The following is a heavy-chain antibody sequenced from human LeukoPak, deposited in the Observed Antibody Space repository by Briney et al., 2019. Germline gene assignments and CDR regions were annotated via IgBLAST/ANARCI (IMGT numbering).Heavy chain of an antibody. J-gene: IGHJ6*03. CDR3: AKAGSSSWYQYYYYYMDV. CDR2: ISWDGGST. CDR1: GFTFGDYA. D-gene: IGHD6-13*01. V-gene: IGHV3-43D*03. Sequence: PGGSLRLSCAASGFTFGDYAMHWVHQAPGKGLEWVSLISWDGGSTYYADSVKGRFTISRDNSKNSLYLQMNSLRAEDTALYYCAKAGSSSWYQYYYYYMDVWGKGTTVTVSS.